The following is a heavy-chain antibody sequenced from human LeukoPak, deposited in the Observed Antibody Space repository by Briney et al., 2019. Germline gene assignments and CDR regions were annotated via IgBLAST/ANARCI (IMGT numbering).Heavy chain of an antibody. Sequence: GGSLRLSCAASGFTFSSYAMSWVRQAPGKGLEWVSAISGSGGSTYYADSAKGRFTISRDNSKNTLYLQMNSLRAEDTAVYYCAKDISYYDSSGYFDYWGQGTLVTVSS. D-gene: IGHD3-22*01. J-gene: IGHJ4*02. CDR2: ISGSGGST. CDR1: GFTFSSYA. CDR3: AKDISYYDSSGYFDY. V-gene: IGHV3-23*01.